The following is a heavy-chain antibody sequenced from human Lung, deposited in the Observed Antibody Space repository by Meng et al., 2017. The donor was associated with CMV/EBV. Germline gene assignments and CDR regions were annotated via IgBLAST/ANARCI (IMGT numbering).Heavy chain of an antibody. CDR3: AKYIAAAGILSVYFDY. V-gene: IGHV3-23*01. CDR2: ISGSGGST. CDR1: GFTFSSYA. D-gene: IGHD6-13*01. J-gene: IGHJ4*02. Sequence: GESXKISXAASGFTFSSYAMSWVRQAPGKGLEWVSAISGSGGSTYYADSVKGRFTISRDNSKNTLYLQMNSLRAEDTAVYYCAKYIAAAGILSVYFDYWGQGXLVTVSS.